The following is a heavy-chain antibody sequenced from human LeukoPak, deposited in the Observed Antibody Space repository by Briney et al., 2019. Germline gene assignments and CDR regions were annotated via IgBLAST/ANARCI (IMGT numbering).Heavy chain of an antibody. CDR1: GLTFNNYA. Sequence: GGSLRLSCAVSGLTFNNYAMSWVRQAPGKGLEWVSAISKSGDHTYYAASAKGRFTIYRDNSKNTQYLQMNSLRAEDTAVYYCAKDLDCSSTSCYPDYWGQGTLVTVSS. J-gene: IGHJ4*02. CDR2: ISKSGDHT. D-gene: IGHD2-2*01. V-gene: IGHV3-23*01. CDR3: AKDLDCSSTSCYPDY.